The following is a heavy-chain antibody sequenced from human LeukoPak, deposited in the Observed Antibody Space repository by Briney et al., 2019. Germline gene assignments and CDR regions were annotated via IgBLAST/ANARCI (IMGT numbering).Heavy chain of an antibody. J-gene: IGHJ4*02. Sequence: GGSLRLSCAASGFTFSSYSVNWARQAPGKGLEWVSSISSSSSYIYYADSVKGRFTISRDNAKNSLYLQMNSLRAEDTAVYYCAKGCPFDYWGQGTLVTVSS. V-gene: IGHV3-21*04. CDR3: AKGCPFDY. CDR1: GFTFSSYS. CDR2: ISSSSSYI.